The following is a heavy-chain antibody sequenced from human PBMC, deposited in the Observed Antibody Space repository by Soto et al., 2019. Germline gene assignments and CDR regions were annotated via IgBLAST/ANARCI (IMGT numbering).Heavy chain of an antibody. CDR2: ITSDGKSK. Sequence: GGSLRLSCAAFGFNFSNHWMHWVRQRPAEGLVWVSRITSDGKSKAYAESVKGRFAISRDNAKNTLYLQMNGLTAEDTAVYYCARESGDWPLNWFDPWGQGTLVTVS. V-gene: IGHV3-74*01. J-gene: IGHJ5*02. CDR3: ARESGDWPLNWFDP. CDR1: GFNFSNHW. D-gene: IGHD2-21*02.